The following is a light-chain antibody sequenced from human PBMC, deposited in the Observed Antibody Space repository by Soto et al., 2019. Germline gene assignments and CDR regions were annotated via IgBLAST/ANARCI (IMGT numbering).Light chain of an antibody. CDR3: TSYTSSSTYV. J-gene: IGLJ1*01. Sequence: QSVLTQPASVSGSPGQSITISCTGTSSDVGGYNYVSWYQQHPGKAPKLMIYEVSNRPSGVSNRFSGSKSGNTASLTISGLQDDDEADYYCTSYTSSSTYVFGTGTKLTVL. CDR2: EVS. CDR1: SSDVGGYNY. V-gene: IGLV2-14*01.